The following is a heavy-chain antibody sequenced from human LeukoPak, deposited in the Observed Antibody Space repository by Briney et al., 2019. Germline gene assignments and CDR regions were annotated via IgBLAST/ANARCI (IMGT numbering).Heavy chain of an antibody. D-gene: IGHD3-22*01. J-gene: IGHJ4*02. CDR2: IIAYNGNT. Sequence: ASVKVSCKASGYTFTSYGISWVRQAPGQGLEWMGWIIAYNGNTNYAQKLQGRVTMTTDTSTSTAHMELRSLRSDDKAVYYCARVARTVVVITTDYWGQGTLVTVSS. CDR1: GYTFTSYG. CDR3: ARVARTVVVITTDY. V-gene: IGHV1-18*01.